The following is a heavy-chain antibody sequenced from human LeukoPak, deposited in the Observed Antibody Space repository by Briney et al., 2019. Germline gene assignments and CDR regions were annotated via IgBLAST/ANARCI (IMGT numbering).Heavy chain of an antibody. CDR2: LYDYGRT. CDR1: GGSISSHY. V-gene: IGHV4-59*11. CDR3: ATIKRGNIFGYFDF. D-gene: IGHD5-18*01. Sequence: SETLSLTCTVSGGSISSHYWSWIRQPPGKGLEWIGYLYDYGRTKHNPSLKSRLTLSADTSKNQFSLRLSSVTAADTAVYFCATIKRGNIFGYFDFWGQGILVAVSS. J-gene: IGHJ4*02.